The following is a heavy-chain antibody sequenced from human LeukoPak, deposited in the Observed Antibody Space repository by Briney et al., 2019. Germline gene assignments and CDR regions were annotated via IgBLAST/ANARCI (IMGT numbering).Heavy chain of an antibody. CDR2: INHSGST. CDR3: ARGVVAVETGAFDI. V-gene: IGHV4-34*01. D-gene: IGHD6-19*01. CDR1: GGSFSGYY. Sequence: NPSETLSLTCAVYGGSFSGYYWSGIRQPPGKGLEWIGEINHSGSTNYNPSLKSRVTISVDTSKNQFSLKLSSVTAADTAVYYCARGVVAVETGAFDIWGQGTMVTVSS. J-gene: IGHJ3*02.